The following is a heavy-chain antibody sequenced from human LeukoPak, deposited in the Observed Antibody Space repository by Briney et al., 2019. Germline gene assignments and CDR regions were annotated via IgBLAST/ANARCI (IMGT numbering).Heavy chain of an antibody. CDR1: GGTFSSYA. J-gene: IGHJ6*02. Sequence: GASVNVSCKASGGTFSSYAISWVRQAPGQGLEWMGGIIPIFGTANYAQKFQGRVTITADESTSTAYMELSSLRSEDTAVYYCARDPLMGCSSTSCYEGIPSGMDVWGQGTTVTVSS. D-gene: IGHD2-2*01. CDR2: IIPIFGTA. V-gene: IGHV1-69*13. CDR3: ARDPLMGCSSTSCYEGIPSGMDV.